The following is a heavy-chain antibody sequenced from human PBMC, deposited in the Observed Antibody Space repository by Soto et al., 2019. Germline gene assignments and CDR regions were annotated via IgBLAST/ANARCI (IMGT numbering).Heavy chain of an antibody. D-gene: IGHD3-3*01. Sequence: SVKVSCNASGGTFTNSASSWLRQAPGQGIEWMGGIIPIFGTANYAQKFQGRVTITADESTSTAYMELSSLRSEDTAVYYCTYDFWSGYPNWFDPWGQGTLVTVYS. V-gene: IGHV1-69*13. CDR1: GGTFTNSA. CDR2: IIPIFGTA. CDR3: TYDFWSGYPNWFDP. J-gene: IGHJ5*02.